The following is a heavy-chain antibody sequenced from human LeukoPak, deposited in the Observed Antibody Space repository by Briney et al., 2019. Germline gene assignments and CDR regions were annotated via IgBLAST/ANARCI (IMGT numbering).Heavy chain of an antibody. CDR2: IYTSGST. CDR3: AKSRTVWSDYYYYMDV. D-gene: IGHD3-3*01. Sequence: SETLSLTCTVSGGSISSGSYYWSWIRQPAGKGLEWIGRIYTSGSTNYNPSLKSRVTISVDTSKNQFSLKLSSVTAADTAVYYCAKSRTVWSDYYYYMDVWGKGTTVTVSS. J-gene: IGHJ6*03. CDR1: GGSISSGSYY. V-gene: IGHV4-61*02.